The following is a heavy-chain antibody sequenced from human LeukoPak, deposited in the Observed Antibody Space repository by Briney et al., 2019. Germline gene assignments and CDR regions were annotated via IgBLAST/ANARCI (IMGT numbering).Heavy chain of an antibody. CDR3: AYMVRGYYYGMDV. D-gene: IGHD3-10*01. V-gene: IGHV1-46*01. Sequence: ASVKVSCKASGYTFTSYYMHWVRQAPGQGLEWMGIINPSGGSTSYARKFQGRVTMTRDTSTSTVYMELSSRRSEDTAVYYCAYMVRGYYYGMDVWGQGTTVTVSS. CDR1: GYTFTSYY. CDR2: INPSGGST. J-gene: IGHJ6*02.